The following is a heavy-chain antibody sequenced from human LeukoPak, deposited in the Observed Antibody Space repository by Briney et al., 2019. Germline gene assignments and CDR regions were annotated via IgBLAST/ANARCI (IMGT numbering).Heavy chain of an antibody. J-gene: IGHJ6*03. CDR3: ARGINYRPDLSYRGSRGFYFYMDV. CDR2: ISAYNGNI. Sequence: GASVKVSCKASGYTFTHYGFTWVRQAPGQGLEWMGWISAYNGNINYAQNVQGRVSLTTDTSTSTAYMELRGLRSDDTAVYYCARGINYRPDLSYRGSRGFYFYMDVWGRGTTVTVSS. V-gene: IGHV1-18*01. CDR1: GYTFTHYG. D-gene: IGHD4-11*01.